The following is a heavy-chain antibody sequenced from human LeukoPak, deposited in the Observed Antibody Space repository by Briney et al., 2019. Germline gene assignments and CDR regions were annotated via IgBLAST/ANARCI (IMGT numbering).Heavy chain of an antibody. V-gene: IGHV4-39*07. CDR2: IYYSGST. D-gene: IGHD3-16*02. CDR1: GGSISSSSYY. CDR3: ARRRTYVWGSYRS. J-gene: IGHJ5*02. Sequence: SETLSLTCTVSGGSISSSSYYWGWIRQPPGKGLEWIGSIYYSGSTYYNPSLKSRVTISVDTSKNQFSLKLSSVTAADTAVYYCARRRTYVWGSYRSWGQGTLVTVSS.